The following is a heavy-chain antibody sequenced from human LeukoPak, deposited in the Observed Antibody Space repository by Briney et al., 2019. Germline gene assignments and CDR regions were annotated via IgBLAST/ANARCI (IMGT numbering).Heavy chain of an antibody. CDR2: IYHSGST. D-gene: IGHD2-2*01. CDR3: AAREVVVVPARRYYYYGMDV. V-gene: IGHV4-30-2*01. CDR1: GGSISSGGYS. J-gene: IGHJ6*02. Sequence: SETLSLTCAVSGGSISSGGYSWSWIRQPPGKGLEWIGYIYHSGSTYYNPSLKSRVTTSVDRSKNQFSLKLSSETAADTAVYYCAAREVVVVPARRYYYYGMDVWGQGTTVTVSS.